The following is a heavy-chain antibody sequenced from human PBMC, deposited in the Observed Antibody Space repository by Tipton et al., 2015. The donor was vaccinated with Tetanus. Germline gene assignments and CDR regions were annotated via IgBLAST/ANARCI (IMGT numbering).Heavy chain of an antibody. CDR2: ISAYNGNT. D-gene: IGHD4-17*01. V-gene: IGHV1-18*01. CDR3: ARDSTNYGDYEGLGY. CDR1: GYTFTSYG. J-gene: IGHJ4*02. Sequence: QSGAEVKKPGASVKVSCKASGYTFTSYGISWVRQAPGQGLEWMGWISAYNGNTNYAQKLQGRVTMTTDTSTSTAYMELRSLRSDDTAVYCCARDSTNYGDYEGLGYWGQGTLVTVSS.